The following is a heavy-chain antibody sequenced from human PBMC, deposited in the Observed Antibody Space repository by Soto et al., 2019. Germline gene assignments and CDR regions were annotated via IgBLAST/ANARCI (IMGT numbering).Heavy chain of an antibody. CDR3: AKDPSKFYDFWSGYFDY. J-gene: IGHJ4*02. Sequence: GGSLRLSCAASGFTFSSYAMSWVRQAPGKGLEWVSAISGSGGSTYYADSVKGRFTISRDNSKNTLYLQMNSLRAEDTAVYYCAKDPSKFYDFWSGYFDYWGQGTLVTVSS. D-gene: IGHD3-3*01. CDR2: ISGSGGST. CDR1: GFTFSSYA. V-gene: IGHV3-23*01.